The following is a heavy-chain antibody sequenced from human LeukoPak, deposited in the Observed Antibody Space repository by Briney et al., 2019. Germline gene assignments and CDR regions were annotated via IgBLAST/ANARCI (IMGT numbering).Heavy chain of an antibody. CDR3: AKAPSIAAAGTFDY. J-gene: IGHJ4*02. Sequence: GGSLRLSCAASGFTFGSYAMSWVRQAPGKGLEWVSAISGSGGSTYYADSVKGRCTISRDNYKNTLYLQMNSLRAEDTAVYYCAKAPSIAAAGTFDYWGQGALVTVSS. V-gene: IGHV3-23*01. CDR2: ISGSGGST. D-gene: IGHD6-13*01. CDR1: GFTFGSYA.